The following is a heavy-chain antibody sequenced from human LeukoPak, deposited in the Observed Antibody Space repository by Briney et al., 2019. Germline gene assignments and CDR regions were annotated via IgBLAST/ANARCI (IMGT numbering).Heavy chain of an antibody. CDR3: ASTKRLCSSTSCYRYNWFDP. D-gene: IGHD2-2*01. Sequence: SETLSLTCTVSGGSISSYYWSWIRQPPGKGLEWIRYIYYSGSTNYNPSLKSRVTISVDTSKNQFSLKLSSVTAADTAVYYCASTKRLCSSTSCYRYNWFDPWGQGTLVTVSS. V-gene: IGHV4-59*01. CDR1: GGSISSYY. J-gene: IGHJ5*02. CDR2: IYYSGST.